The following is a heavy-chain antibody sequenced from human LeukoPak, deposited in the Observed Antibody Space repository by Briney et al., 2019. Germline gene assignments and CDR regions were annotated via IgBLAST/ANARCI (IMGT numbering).Heavy chain of an antibody. J-gene: IGHJ3*02. CDR1: GYTFTSYD. D-gene: IGHD5-18*01. Sequence: GASVKVSCKASGYTFTSYDINWVRQATGQGLEWMGWMNPNSGNTGYAQKFQGRVTITRNTSISTAYMELSSLRSEDTAVYYCARGGSWIRLWLAFDIWGQGTMVTVSS. CDR2: MNPNSGNT. CDR3: ARGGSWIRLWLAFDI. V-gene: IGHV1-8*03.